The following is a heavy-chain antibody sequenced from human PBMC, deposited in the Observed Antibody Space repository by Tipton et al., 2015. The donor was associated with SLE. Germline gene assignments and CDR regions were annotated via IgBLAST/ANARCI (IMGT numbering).Heavy chain of an antibody. D-gene: IGHD3-16*01. Sequence: TLSLTCAVSGLSISSAYYWGWIRQPPGKGLEWIGSIYHSGDTYYNPSLKSRVTISVDTSKNQFSLKLRSVTAADTAVYYCARDRGGYRYYYGMDVWGQGTTVTVSS. CDR3: ARDRGGYRYYYGMDV. CDR2: IYHSGDT. CDR1: GLSISSAYY. J-gene: IGHJ6*02. V-gene: IGHV4-38-2*02.